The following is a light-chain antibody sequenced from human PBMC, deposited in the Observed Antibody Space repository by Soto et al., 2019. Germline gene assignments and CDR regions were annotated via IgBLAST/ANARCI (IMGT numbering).Light chain of an antibody. CDR2: AAS. CDR3: QHSYTTPPWT. J-gene: IGKJ1*01. CDR1: QNILKY. V-gene: IGKV1-39*01. Sequence: DIQMPQSPSSVSASIGDRVTITCRASQNILKYLNWYQQKPGKAPNLLISAASNLQSGVPSRFSGSGSGTDFTLTISSLQPEDFATYYCQHSYTTPPWTFGQGTKVEIK.